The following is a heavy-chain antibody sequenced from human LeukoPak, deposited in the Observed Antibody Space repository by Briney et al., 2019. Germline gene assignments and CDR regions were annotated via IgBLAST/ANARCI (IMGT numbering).Heavy chain of an antibody. V-gene: IGHV1-2*02. Sequence: GASVKVSCKASGYTFTGYYMHWVRQAPGQGLEWMGWINPNTGGTKYAQKFQGRVTVTADTSISTTYLELRSLSSDDTAVYYCARDPKNFYDSKFDYFHMDVWGKGATVTISS. CDR3: ARDPKNFYDSKFDYFHMDV. CDR1: GYTFTGYY. CDR2: INPNTGGT. J-gene: IGHJ6*03. D-gene: IGHD3-22*01.